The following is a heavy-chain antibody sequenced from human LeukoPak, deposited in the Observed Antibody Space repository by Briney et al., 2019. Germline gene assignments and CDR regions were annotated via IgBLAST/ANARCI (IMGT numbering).Heavy chain of an antibody. CDR1: GFTFSTFA. J-gene: IGHJ3*02. V-gene: IGHV3-23*01. CDR3: AKKRDAFDI. D-gene: IGHD5-24*01. CDR2: ISGGGGST. Sequence: PGGSLRLSCAASGFTFSTFAMSWVRQTPGKGLEWVSVISGGGGSTDYADSVKGRFTISRDNSKNTLYLHMNSLRAEDTAMYYCAKKRDAFDIWGQGTVVAVSS.